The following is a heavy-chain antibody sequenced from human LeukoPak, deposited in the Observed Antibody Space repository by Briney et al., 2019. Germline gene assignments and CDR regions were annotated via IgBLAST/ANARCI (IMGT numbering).Heavy chain of an antibody. Sequence: PGESLRLSCEASGFAFSNHAMTWVRQAPGGGLQWVSTISDTGKTTFYRDSVRGRFTISRDISNNTLYLQMDGRRADDTAVYYCARGGAYDYGVLDAWGQGTLVTVSS. CDR1: GFAFSNHA. CDR2: ISDTGKTT. J-gene: IGHJ5*02. D-gene: IGHD4/OR15-4a*01. V-gene: IGHV3-23*01. CDR3: ARGGAYDYGVLDA.